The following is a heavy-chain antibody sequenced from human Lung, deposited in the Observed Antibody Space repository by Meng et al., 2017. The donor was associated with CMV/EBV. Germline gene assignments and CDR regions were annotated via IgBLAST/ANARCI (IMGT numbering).Heavy chain of an antibody. CDR2: INHSGST. D-gene: IGHD2-2*01. CDR3: ARGTVTSRVIVPPFAIKIVYGMDV. CDR1: GGSFSGYF. V-gene: IGHV4-34*01. J-gene: IGHJ6*02. Sequence: SXTLSLXCAVYGGSFSGYFWSWIRQPPGKGLEWIGEINHSGSTNYNPSLKSRVTISVDTSKNQFFLKLSSVTAADTAVYYCARGTVTSRVIVPPFAIKIVYGMDVXDQGXTVTVSS.